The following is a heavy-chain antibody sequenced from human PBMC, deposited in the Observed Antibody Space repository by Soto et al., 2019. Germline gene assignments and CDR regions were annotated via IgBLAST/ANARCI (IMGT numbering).Heavy chain of an antibody. CDR3: ATRSPAFDY. J-gene: IGHJ4*02. V-gene: IGHV1-18*01. CDR2: ITTDKGKT. Sequence: ASVKVSCKTSGYTFTSYGISWVRQAPGQGLEWMGWITTDKGKTTYAQKFQGRVTMTTDTSTSTAYMELRGLRSDDTAVYYCATRSPAFDYWGQGTLVTVSS. CDR1: GYTFTSYG.